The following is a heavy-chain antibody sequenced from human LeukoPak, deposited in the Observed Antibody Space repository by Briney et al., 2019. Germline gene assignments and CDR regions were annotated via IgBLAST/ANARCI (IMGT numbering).Heavy chain of an antibody. CDR1: GYTFTSYA. CDR2: INTNTGNP. V-gene: IGHV7-4-1*02. Sequence: ASVKVSCKASGYTFTSYAMNWVRQAPGQGLEWIGWINTNTGNPTYAQGFTGRLVFSLDTSVSTAYLQISSLKAEDTAVYYCARVQSPLWVVVDHSGFDYWGQGTLVTVSS. CDR3: ARVQSPLWVVVDHSGFDY. J-gene: IGHJ4*02. D-gene: IGHD3-22*01.